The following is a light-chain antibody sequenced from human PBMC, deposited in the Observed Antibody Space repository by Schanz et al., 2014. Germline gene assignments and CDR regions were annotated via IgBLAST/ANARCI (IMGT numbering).Light chain of an antibody. V-gene: IGKV1-5*01. CDR2: DAS. Sequence: DIQMTQSPSTLSASVGDRVTITCRASQSLSSWLAWYQQKPGKAPKLLIYDASSLESGVPSRFSGSGSGTEFTLTISSLQPDDFATYYCQQYNNFLWTFGQGTKVEFK. CDR1: QSLSSW. CDR3: QQYNNFLWT. J-gene: IGKJ1*01.